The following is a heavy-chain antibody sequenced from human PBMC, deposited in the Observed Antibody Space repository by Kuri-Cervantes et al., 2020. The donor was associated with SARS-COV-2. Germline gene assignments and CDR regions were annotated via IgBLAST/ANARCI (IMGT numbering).Heavy chain of an antibody. Sequence: ESLKISCTVSGGSISSYYWSWIRQPPGKGLEWIGYISYSGSTNYNPSLKSRVTISVDTSKNQFSLKLSSVTAADTAVYYCATRRTGAWFDPWGQGTLVTFSS. CDR3: ATRRTGAWFDP. J-gene: IGHJ5*02. V-gene: IGHV4-59*12. CDR1: GGSISSYY. D-gene: IGHD1-14*01. CDR2: ISYSGST.